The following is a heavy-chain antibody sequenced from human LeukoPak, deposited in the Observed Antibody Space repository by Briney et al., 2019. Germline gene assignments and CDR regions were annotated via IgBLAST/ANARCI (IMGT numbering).Heavy chain of an antibody. J-gene: IGHJ4*02. V-gene: IGHV3-23*01. D-gene: IGHD6-25*01. CDR3: AKDMAPHGYFGFDY. Sequence: HPGGSLRLSCAASGFTFSSYAMSWVRQAPGKGLEWVSGISGSGGSTYYADSVKGRFTISRDNSKNTVYLQINSLRAEDTALYYCAKDMAPHGYFGFDYWGQGTLVTVSS. CDR1: GFTFSSYA. CDR2: ISGSGGST.